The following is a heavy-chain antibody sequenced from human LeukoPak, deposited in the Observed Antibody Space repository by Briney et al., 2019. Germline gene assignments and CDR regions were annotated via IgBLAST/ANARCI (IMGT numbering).Heavy chain of an antibody. V-gene: IGHV3-21*01. CDR1: GFPFTSYS. CDR2: IGGRSDYI. D-gene: IGHD6-13*01. Sequence: GGSLRLSCAASGFPFTSYSMNWVRQAPGKGREWVSSIGGRSDYIYYADSVKGRFTISRDNAENSLYLQMNSLRAEDTAVYYCARGWDSSSLMVRFDPWGQGTLVTVSS. CDR3: ARGWDSSSLMVRFDP. J-gene: IGHJ5*02.